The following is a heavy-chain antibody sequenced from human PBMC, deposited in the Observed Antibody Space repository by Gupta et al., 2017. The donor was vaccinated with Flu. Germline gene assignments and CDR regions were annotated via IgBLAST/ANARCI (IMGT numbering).Heavy chain of an antibody. D-gene: IGHD5-18*01. CDR2: ISGSGGST. CDR3: AKALSGYSYGYGGDY. J-gene: IGHJ4*02. V-gene: IGHV3-23*01. Sequence: EVQLLESGGGLVQPGGSLRLSCAASGFTFSSYAMSWVRQAPGKGLEWVSDISGSGGSTYYADSVKGRFTISRDNSKNTLYLQMNSLRAEDTAVYYCAKALSGYSYGYGGDYWGQGTLGTVSS. CDR1: GFTFSSYA.